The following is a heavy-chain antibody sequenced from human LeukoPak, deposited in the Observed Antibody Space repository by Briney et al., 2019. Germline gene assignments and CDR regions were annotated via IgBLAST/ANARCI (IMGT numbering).Heavy chain of an antibody. V-gene: IGHV3-30*02. CDR3: VKDTKAVVATGNWFDP. CDR1: GFTFSSYG. Sequence: PGGSLRLSCAASGFTFSSYGMHWVRQAPGKGLEWVAFIRYDGGNKYYADSVKGRFTISRDNSKNTLYLQMNSLRAEDTAVYYCVKDTKAVVATGNWFDPWGQGTLVTVSS. CDR2: IRYDGGNK. J-gene: IGHJ5*02. D-gene: IGHD6-19*01.